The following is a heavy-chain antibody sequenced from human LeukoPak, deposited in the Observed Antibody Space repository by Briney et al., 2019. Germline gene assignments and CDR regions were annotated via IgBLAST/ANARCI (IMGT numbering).Heavy chain of an antibody. D-gene: IGHD2-8*01. CDR3: ARYLMYEIDY. Sequence: MSGGSLRLSCAASGFTFSSYSMNWVRQAPGKGLEWVSSISSSSSYMYYADSVKGRFTISRDNAKNSLYLQMNSLRAEDTAVYYCARYLMYEIDYWGQGTLVTVSS. J-gene: IGHJ4*02. CDR2: ISSSSSYM. V-gene: IGHV3-21*01. CDR1: GFTFSSYS.